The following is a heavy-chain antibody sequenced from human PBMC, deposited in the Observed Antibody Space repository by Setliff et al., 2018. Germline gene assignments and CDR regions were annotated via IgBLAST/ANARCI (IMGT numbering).Heavy chain of an antibody. D-gene: IGHD5-18*01. V-gene: IGHV1-69*05. CDR1: GGTFSDYG. J-gene: IGHJ6*03. Sequence: SVKVSCKVSGGTFSDYGISWVRQAPGQGLEWMGGTIPIFGTTDYAQKFQGRVTIITDESTSTAFMQLSSLRSEDTAVYYCVREGVDTRSSTDYRYYMDVWGKGTTITVSS. CDR3: VREGVDTRSSTDYRYYMDV. CDR2: TIPIFGTT.